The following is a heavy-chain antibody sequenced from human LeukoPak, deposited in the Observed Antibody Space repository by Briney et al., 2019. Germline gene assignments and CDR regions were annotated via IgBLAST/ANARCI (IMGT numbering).Heavy chain of an antibody. Sequence: GGSLRLSCAASGFTFSSYWMHWVRQAPGKGLAWVPRIYSDGSTTNYADSVKGRFTISRDNAKNTVYLQMNSLRAEDTAVYYCARGNWNPDFWGQGTLVTVSS. V-gene: IGHV3-74*01. CDR3: ARGNWNPDF. CDR1: GFTFSSYW. CDR2: IYSDGSTT. J-gene: IGHJ4*02. D-gene: IGHD1-1*01.